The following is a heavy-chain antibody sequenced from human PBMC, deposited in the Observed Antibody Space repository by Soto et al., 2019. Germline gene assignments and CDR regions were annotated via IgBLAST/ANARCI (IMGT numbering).Heavy chain of an antibody. CDR1: GYSFPDYS. Sequence: GASVKVSCKTSGYSFPDYSIIWVRQAPGQGLEWLGWITVYSGHTNYAPSLQGRITITTDTATSTVYMELTTLRSDDTAVYFGARGKRSYLSYLEYWGQGTQVTVSS. V-gene: IGHV1-18*01. CDR3: ARGKRSYLSYLEY. D-gene: IGHD3-10*01. J-gene: IGHJ4*02. CDR2: ITVYSGHT.